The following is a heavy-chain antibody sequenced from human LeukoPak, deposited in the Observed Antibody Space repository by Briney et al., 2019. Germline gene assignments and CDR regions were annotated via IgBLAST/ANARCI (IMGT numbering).Heavy chain of an antibody. V-gene: IGHV4-61*02. CDR1: GGSISSGSYY. J-gene: IGHJ3*02. CDR3: ARGSQLQPDAFDI. D-gene: IGHD2-2*01. CDR2: IYTSGST. Sequence: PSETLSLTCTVSGGSISSGSYYWSWIRRPAGKGLEWIGRIYTSGSTNYNPSLKSRVTISVDTSKNQFSLKLSSVTAADTAVYYCARGSQLQPDAFDIWGQGTMVTVSS.